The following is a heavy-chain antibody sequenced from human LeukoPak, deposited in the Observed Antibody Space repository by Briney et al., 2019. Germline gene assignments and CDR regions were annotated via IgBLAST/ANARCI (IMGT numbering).Heavy chain of an antibody. V-gene: IGHV3-23*01. Sequence: GGSLRLSCAASGFTFSSYAMSWVRQAPGKGLEWVSAISGSGGSTYYADSAKGRFTISRDNSKNTLYLQMNSLRAEDTAVYYCAKAVPTIAARLCWFDPWGQGTLVTVSS. CDR1: GFTFSSYA. CDR3: AKAVPTIAARLCWFDP. D-gene: IGHD6-6*01. CDR2: ISGSGGST. J-gene: IGHJ5*02.